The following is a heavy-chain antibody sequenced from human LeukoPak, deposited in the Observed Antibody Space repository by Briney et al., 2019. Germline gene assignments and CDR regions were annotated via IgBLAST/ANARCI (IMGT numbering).Heavy chain of an antibody. V-gene: IGHV1-69*13. CDR3: ARGPYYYGSGSQRVPAKPGFPSY. CDR2: IIPIFGTA. J-gene: IGHJ4*02. Sequence: ASVKVSRKASGGTFSSYAISWVRQAPGQGLEWMGGIIPIFGTANYAQKFQGRVTITADESTSTAYMELSSLRSEDTAVYYCARGPYYYGSGSQRVPAKPGFPSYWGQGTLVTVSS. CDR1: GGTFSSYA. D-gene: IGHD3-10*01.